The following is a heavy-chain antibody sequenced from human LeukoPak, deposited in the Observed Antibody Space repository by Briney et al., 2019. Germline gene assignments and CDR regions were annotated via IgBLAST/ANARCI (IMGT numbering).Heavy chain of an antibody. CDR1: GSRFTSYW. CDR3: ARHDAAGAQGGFFDY. Sequence: HGESLPISCKGSGSRFTSYWISWVRQLPGKGLEGMGRFDPSDSYTNYSPSFQGHVTISADKSISTAYLQWSSLKASDTAMYYCARHDAAGAQGGFFDYWGQGTLVTVSS. V-gene: IGHV5-10-1*01. J-gene: IGHJ4*02. CDR2: FDPSDSYT. D-gene: IGHD2-15*01.